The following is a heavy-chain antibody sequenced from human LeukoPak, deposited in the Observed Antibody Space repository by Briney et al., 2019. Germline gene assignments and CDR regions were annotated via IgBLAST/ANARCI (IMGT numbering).Heavy chain of an antibody. CDR2: IYYSGST. CDR3: ARTYYYDSSGYLFDY. CDR1: GGSISSYY. V-gene: IGHV4-59*01. Sequence: SETLSLTCTVSGGSISSYYWSWIRQPPGKGLEWLGYIYYSGSTNYNPSLKSRVTISVDTSKNQFSLKLSSVTAADTAVYYCARTYYYDSSGYLFDYWGQGTLVTVSS. D-gene: IGHD3-22*01. J-gene: IGHJ4*02.